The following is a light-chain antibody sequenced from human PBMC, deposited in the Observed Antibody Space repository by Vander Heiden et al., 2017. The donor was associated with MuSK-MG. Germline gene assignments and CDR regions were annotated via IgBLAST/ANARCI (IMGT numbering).Light chain of an antibody. J-gene: IGLJ2*01. Sequence: QSALTQPASVSGSPGQSITISCTGTSSDVGGYNYVSWYQQHPGKAPKLMIYDVSNRPPGVSNRFSGSESGNTASLTISALQAEDDADYYCTSYTSSSTVVFGGGTKLTVL. V-gene: IGLV2-14*01. CDR3: TSYTSSSTVV. CDR2: DVS. CDR1: SSDVGGYNY.